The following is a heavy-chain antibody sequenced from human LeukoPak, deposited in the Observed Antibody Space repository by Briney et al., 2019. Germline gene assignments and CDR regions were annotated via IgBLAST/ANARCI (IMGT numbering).Heavy chain of an antibody. CDR2: IYYTGST. CDR3: ATRSHYDSSAVY. J-gene: IGHJ4*02. Sequence: SETLSLTCTVSGGSIRSYYWSWIRQPPGKGLEWIGYIYYTGSTNYNPSLESRVTIAIDTSKNQFSLKLSSVTAAVTAVYYCATRSHYDSSAVYWGQGTLVTVSS. CDR1: GGSIRSYY. D-gene: IGHD3-22*01. V-gene: IGHV4-59*01.